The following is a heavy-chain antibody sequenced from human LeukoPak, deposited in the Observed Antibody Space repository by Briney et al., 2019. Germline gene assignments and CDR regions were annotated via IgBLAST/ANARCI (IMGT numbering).Heavy chain of an antibody. CDR3: AMYRTYGDRDY. V-gene: IGHV3-11*06. CDR2: ISSSSTYT. J-gene: IGHJ4*02. D-gene: IGHD4-17*01. Sequence: PGGSLRLSCAASGFTFSDYYMSWVRQAPAKGLEWVSYISSSSTYTNYADSVKGRFTISRDNAKNSLYLQMNSLRAEDTAVYYCAMYRTYGDRDYWGQGALVTVSS. CDR1: GFTFSDYY.